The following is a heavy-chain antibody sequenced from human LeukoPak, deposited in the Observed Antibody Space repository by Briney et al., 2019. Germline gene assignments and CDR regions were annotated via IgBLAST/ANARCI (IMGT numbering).Heavy chain of an antibody. CDR1: GYTFTNYY. CDR3: ARDGYYYDSSGYIDY. D-gene: IGHD3-22*01. CDR2: ITPSGGST. Sequence: ASVKVSCKASGYTFTNYYMHWVRQAPGQGLEWLGLITPSGGSTWYAQKLQGRVTMTTDTSTSTAYMELRSLRSDDTAVYYCARDGYYYDSSGYIDYWGQGTLVTVSS. J-gene: IGHJ4*02. V-gene: IGHV1-46*01.